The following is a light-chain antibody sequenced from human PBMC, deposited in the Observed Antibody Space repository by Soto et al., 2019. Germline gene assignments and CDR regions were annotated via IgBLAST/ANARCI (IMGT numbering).Light chain of an antibody. CDR1: QSVSSSY. V-gene: IGKV3-20*01. CDR3: QQDSSWPLT. CDR2: GAS. J-gene: IGKJ4*01. Sequence: IVLTQSPGTLSLSPGERATLSCRASQSVSSSYLAWYQQKPGQAPRLLIYGASIRATGVPATFSGSGSGTEFTLSISSLQSEHLGVYYCQQDSSWPLTFGGGTNVDIK.